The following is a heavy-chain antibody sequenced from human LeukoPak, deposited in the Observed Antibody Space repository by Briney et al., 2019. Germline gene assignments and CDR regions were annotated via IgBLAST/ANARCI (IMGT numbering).Heavy chain of an antibody. D-gene: IGHD6-6*01. V-gene: IGHV3-23*01. CDR2: VSGYGDST. CDR1: GFTFRNYA. CDR3: AKAVSISATGPDS. Sequence: PGGSLRLSCAASGFTFRNYAMSWVRQAPGKGLEWVSGVSGYGDSTYYADSVKGRFTISRGNSKNTLYLQMNSLRGEDTAVYYCAKAVSISATGPDSWGQGTLVTVSS. J-gene: IGHJ4*02.